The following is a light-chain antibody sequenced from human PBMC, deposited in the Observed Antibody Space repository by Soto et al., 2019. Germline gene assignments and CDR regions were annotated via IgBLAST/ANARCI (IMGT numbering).Light chain of an antibody. CDR3: QTWGTDARV. J-gene: IGLJ3*02. CDR2: VNNDGTH. Sequence: QAVVTQPASASASLGASVNLTCTLDSGHSDYAIAWHQQRPEKGPHYLMKVNNDGTHKKGGGIPDRFSGSSSGAERYLTISSLQSGDEADYYCQTWGTDARVFGGGTKVTVL. V-gene: IGLV4-69*01. CDR1: SGHSDYA.